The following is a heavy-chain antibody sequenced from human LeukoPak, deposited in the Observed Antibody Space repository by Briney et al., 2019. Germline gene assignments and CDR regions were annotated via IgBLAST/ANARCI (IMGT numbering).Heavy chain of an antibody. CDR1: GYSFTSYW. CDR3: ATVPRIPAVGNTEYFQS. J-gene: IGHJ1*01. CDR2: VNPADSDT. V-gene: IGHV5-51*01. Sequence: GESLKISCKGSGYSFTSYWIAWVRQMPGEGLEWMGIVNPADSDTRYSPSFQGQVTISVDKSISTAYLQWSSLQASDTAIYYCATVPRIPAVGNTEYFQSWDQGTLVTVSS. D-gene: IGHD6-13*01.